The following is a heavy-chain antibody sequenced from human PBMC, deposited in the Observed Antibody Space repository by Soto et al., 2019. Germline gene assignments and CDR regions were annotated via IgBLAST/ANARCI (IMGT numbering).Heavy chain of an antibody. V-gene: IGHV4-31*03. CDR2: IYYRGST. J-gene: IGHJ2*01. Sequence: QVQLQESGPGLVKPSQTLSLTCTVSGGSISSGGYYWSWIRQHPGKGLEWIGYIYYRGSTYYNPSLKSRVTISVDTSKNQFSLKLSSVTAADTAVYYCARDITGDCYFDLWGRGTLVTVSS. D-gene: IGHD1-20*01. CDR1: GGSISSGGYY. CDR3: ARDITGDCYFDL.